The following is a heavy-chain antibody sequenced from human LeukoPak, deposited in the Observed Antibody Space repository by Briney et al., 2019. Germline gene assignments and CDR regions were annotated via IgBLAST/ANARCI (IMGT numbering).Heavy chain of an antibody. V-gene: IGHV3-30*02. CDR2: MRSDGSDK. Sequence: GGSLRPSCAASGFIFSSYGMHWVRQAPGKGLEWVAFMRSDGSDKNYADSVKGRFTISRDNYKNTLYLQMNSLRVEDTAVYYCAKHDSNYWGQGTLVTVSS. CDR1: GFIFSSYG. D-gene: IGHD3-22*01. J-gene: IGHJ4*02. CDR3: AKHDSNY.